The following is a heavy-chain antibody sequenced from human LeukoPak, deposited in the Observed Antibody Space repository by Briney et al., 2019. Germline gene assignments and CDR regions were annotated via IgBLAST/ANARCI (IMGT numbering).Heavy chain of an antibody. Sequence: PSETLSLTCTVSGGSISSYYWSWIRQPPGKGLGWIGYIYYSGSTNYNPSLKSRVTISVDTSKNQFSLKLSSVTAADTAVYYCARVRVSGSYSLYYYMDVWGKGTTVTVSS. J-gene: IGHJ6*03. V-gene: IGHV4-59*01. CDR3: ARVRVSGSYSLYYYMDV. CDR2: IYYSGST. D-gene: IGHD1-26*01. CDR1: GGSISSYY.